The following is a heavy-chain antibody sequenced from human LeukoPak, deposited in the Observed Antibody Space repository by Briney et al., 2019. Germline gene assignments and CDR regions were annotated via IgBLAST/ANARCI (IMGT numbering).Heavy chain of an antibody. D-gene: IGHD3-22*01. Sequence: GGSLRLSCAASGFTFSSYWMSWVRQAPGKGREGVANIKQDGSEKYYVDSVKGRFTISRDNAKNSLYLQMNSLRAEDTAVYYCARDSSHITMIGYFQHWGQGTLVTVSS. CDR2: IKQDGSEK. J-gene: IGHJ1*01. CDR3: ARDSSHITMIGYFQH. CDR1: GFTFSSYW. V-gene: IGHV3-7*01.